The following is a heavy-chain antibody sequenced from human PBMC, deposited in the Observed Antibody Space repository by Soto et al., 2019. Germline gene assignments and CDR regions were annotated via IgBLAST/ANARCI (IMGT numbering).Heavy chain of an antibody. Sequence: ASVKVSCKACGGTFSSYTISWVRQAPGQGLEWMGRIIPILGIANYAQKFQGRVTITADKSTSTAYMELSSLRSEDTAVYYCARRASGFGEYTFAYWGKGTLVPVSS. D-gene: IGHD3-10*01. V-gene: IGHV1-69*02. CDR1: GGTFSSYT. CDR3: ARRASGFGEYTFAY. J-gene: IGHJ4*02. CDR2: IIPILGIA.